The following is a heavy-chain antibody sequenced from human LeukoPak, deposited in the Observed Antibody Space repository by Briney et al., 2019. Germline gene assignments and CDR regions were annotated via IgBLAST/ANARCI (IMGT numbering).Heavy chain of an antibody. D-gene: IGHD6-19*01. V-gene: IGHV3-23*01. J-gene: IGHJ4*02. CDR1: GFTFSSYA. Sequence: GGSLRLSCAASGFTFSSYAMSWVRQAPGKGLEWVSAISGSGGSTYYADSVKGRFTISRDNSKNTLYLQMNSLRAEDTAVYYCAAHIAYSSSWYYFDYWGQGTLVTVSS. CDR3: AAHIAYSSSWYYFDY. CDR2: ISGSGGST.